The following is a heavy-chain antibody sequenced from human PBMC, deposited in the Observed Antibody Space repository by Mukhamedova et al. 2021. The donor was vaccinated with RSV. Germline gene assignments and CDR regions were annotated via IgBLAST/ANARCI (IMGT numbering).Heavy chain of an antibody. J-gene: IGHJ6*02. CDR2: GSEK. Sequence: GSEKYYVDSVKGRFTISRDNAKNSLYLQMNSLRAEDTAVYYCARGAGSRSYYYYGMDVWGHGTTVTVSS. CDR3: ARGAGSRSYYYYGMDV. V-gene: IGHV3-7*01.